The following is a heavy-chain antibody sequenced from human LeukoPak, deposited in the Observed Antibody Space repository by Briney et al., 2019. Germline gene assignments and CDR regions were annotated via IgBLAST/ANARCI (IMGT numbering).Heavy chain of an antibody. CDR2: ISSSGSTK. V-gene: IGHV3-11*01. J-gene: IGHJ3*02. D-gene: IGHD6-6*01. CDR1: GFTFSDYY. CDR3: AGVGPSSGDAFDI. Sequence: GGSLRLSCAASGFTFSDYYMSWIRQAPGKGLEWVSYISSSGSTKYYADSVKGRFTISRDNAKNSLYLQMNSLRAEDTAVYYCAGVGPSSGDAFDIWGQGTMVTVSS.